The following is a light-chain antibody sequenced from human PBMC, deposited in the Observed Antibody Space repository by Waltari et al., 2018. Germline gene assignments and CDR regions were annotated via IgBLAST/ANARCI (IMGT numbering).Light chain of an antibody. CDR2: GAS. CDR1: QSVSRA. Sequence: EIVLTQSPGTLSLYLGDRATVSCRASQSVSRALAWYQQKPGQAPRLLIYGASTSATGIPDRFSGSGSGTDFSLTISRLEPDDFAVYYCQHYLSLPGKFGQGTTVEI. J-gene: IGKJ1*01. CDR3: QHYLSLPGK. V-gene: IGKV3-20*01.